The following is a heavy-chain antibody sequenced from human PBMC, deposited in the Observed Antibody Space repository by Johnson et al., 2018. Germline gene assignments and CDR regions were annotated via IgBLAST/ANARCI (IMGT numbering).Heavy chain of an antibody. CDR1: GFTFSSYG. Sequence: QVQLVQSGGGVVQPGRSXRLSCVASGFTFSSYGMHWVRQAPGKGLAWVAVISYDPNNKYYADSVKGRFTISRDNSKKTLYMQMNSLRAEATAVYYCFAGNARSNDAFDIWGQGTMATVSS. CDR3: FAGNARSNDAFDI. D-gene: IGHD5-24*01. CDR2: ISYDPNNK. J-gene: IGHJ3*02. V-gene: IGHV3-30*03.